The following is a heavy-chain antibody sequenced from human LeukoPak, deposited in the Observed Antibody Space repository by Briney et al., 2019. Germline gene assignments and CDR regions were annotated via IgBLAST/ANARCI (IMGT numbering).Heavy chain of an antibody. D-gene: IGHD5-12*01. CDR2: ITWNGDST. Sequence: GGSLRPSCAASGFNFYDYNMHWVRQAPGKGLEWVSLITWNGDSTYYADSVEGRFTISRDNSKNSLYLQMNSLRTEDTALYFCAKDKWLRGYYYYYMDVWGKGTTVTVSS. CDR3: AKDKWLRGYYYYYMDV. V-gene: IGHV3-43*01. J-gene: IGHJ6*03. CDR1: GFNFYDYN.